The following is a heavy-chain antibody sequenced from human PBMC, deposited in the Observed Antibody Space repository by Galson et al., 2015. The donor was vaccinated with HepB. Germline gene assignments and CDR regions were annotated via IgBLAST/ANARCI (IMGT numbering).Heavy chain of an antibody. V-gene: IGHV3-21*01. J-gene: IGHJ2*01. CDR3: ARDPGSSGYYYDYWYFDL. CDR1: GFTFSSYS. Sequence: SLRLSCAASGFTFSSYSMNWVRQAPGKGLEWVSSISSSSSYIYYADSVKGRFTISRDDAKNSLYLQMNSLRAEDTAVYYCARDPGSSGYYYDYWYFDLWGRGTLVTVSS. D-gene: IGHD3-22*01. CDR2: ISSSSSYI.